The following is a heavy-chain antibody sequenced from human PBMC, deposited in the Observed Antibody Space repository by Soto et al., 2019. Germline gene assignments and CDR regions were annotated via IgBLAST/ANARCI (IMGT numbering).Heavy chain of an antibody. CDR3: SANRGIMGGTVGFDI. D-gene: IGHD1-26*01. J-gene: IGHJ3*02. V-gene: IGHV1-58*01. CDR1: GLRNASSS. Sequence: SGLRNASSSLQWVQQAREQSLEWIGWIVVGSGNTNYAQKFQERVTITRDMSTSTAYMELSSLRSEDTAVFYCSANRGIMGGTVGFDISAQATMRTGSS. CDR2: IVVGSGNT.